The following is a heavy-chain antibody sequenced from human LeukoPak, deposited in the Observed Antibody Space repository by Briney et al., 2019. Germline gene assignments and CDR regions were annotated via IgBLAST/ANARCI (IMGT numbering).Heavy chain of an antibody. CDR2: IRSSSSYI. Sequence: PGGSLRLSCAASGFTFSSYSMNWVRQAPGKGLEWVSSIRSSSSYIYYADSVKGRFTISRDNAKNSLYLQMNSLRAEDTAVYYCARAYSSGWYYWGQGTLVTVSS. J-gene: IGHJ4*02. CDR3: ARAYSSGWYY. V-gene: IGHV3-21*01. CDR1: GFTFSSYS. D-gene: IGHD6-19*01.